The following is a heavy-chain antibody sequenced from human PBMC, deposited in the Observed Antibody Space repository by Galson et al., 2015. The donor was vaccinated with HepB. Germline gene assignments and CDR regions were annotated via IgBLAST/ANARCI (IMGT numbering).Heavy chain of an antibody. Sequence: ALVKPTQTLTPTCTFSGFSLNTNGVGVGXXXQPXXXALXXLALXXWDXXXRXXPSLNXXLTITKXXSRNQVVLTITNMDPVDTATYYCGRPNSGNFYYFDYWGQGTLVTVSS. CDR2: XXWDXXX. J-gene: IGHJ4*02. CDR3: GRPNSGNFYYFDY. V-gene: IGHV2-5*02. CDR1: GFSLNTNGVG. D-gene: IGHD1-26*01.